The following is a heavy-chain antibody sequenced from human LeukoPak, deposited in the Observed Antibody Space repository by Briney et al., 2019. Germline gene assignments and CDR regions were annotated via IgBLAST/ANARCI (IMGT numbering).Heavy chain of an antibody. CDR1: GFTFSSYA. V-gene: IGHV3-23*01. J-gene: IGHJ6*02. CDR3: AKGSYCSGGSCYSVDYYYYGMDV. CDR2: ISGSGGST. Sequence: PGGSPRLSCAASGFTFSSYAMSWVRQAPGKGLEWVSAISGSGGSTYYADSVKGRFTISRDNSKNTLYLQMNSLRAEDTAVYYCAKGSYCSGGSCYSVDYYYYGMDVWGQGTTVTVSS. D-gene: IGHD2-15*01.